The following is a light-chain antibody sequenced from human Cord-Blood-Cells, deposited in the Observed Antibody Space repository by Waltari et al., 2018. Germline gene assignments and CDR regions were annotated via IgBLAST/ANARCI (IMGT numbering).Light chain of an antibody. J-gene: IGLJ1*01. CDR2: AVS. Sequence: QSALTQPASVSGSPGQSITISCTVTSSDVGGYNYVSWYQQHPGKAPKLIINAVSNRPSGVSNRFAGSKSGNTASLTISGLQAEDEADYYCSSYTSSSTYVFGTGTKVTVL. CDR1: SSDVGGYNY. V-gene: IGLV2-14*01. CDR3: SSYTSSSTYV.